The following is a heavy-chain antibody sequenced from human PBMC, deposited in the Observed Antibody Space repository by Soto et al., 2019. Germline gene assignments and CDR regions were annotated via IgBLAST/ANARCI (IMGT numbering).Heavy chain of an antibody. CDR2: INPKNGDT. D-gene: IGHD3-16*01. Sequence: QVQLVQSGAEVKEPGASVKVSCKASGYSFTGYYIHWVRQAPGPGLEWMGWINPKNGDTNYAEKFQGLVTMTGDTSSSTVDMELCRLRSDDRAVYDCARGGGYYDYWGQGTLVTVSS. CDR3: ARGGGYYDY. J-gene: IGHJ4*02. V-gene: IGHV1-2*04. CDR1: GYSFTGYY.